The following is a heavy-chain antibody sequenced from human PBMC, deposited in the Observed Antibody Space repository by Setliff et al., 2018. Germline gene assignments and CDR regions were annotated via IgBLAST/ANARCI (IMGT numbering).Heavy chain of an antibody. V-gene: IGHV4-39*01. CDR1: GGSISSGVYY. Sequence: KPSETLSLTCTVSGGSISSGVYYWAWIRQPPGKGLEWIGRIYYRGDTYYSASLKSRLTLSVDTSKNQVSLNLRSVTAADTAVYYCARTGTYRYFDYWGQGTQVTVSS. D-gene: IGHD1-1*01. J-gene: IGHJ4*02. CDR2: IYYRGDT. CDR3: ARTGTYRYFDY.